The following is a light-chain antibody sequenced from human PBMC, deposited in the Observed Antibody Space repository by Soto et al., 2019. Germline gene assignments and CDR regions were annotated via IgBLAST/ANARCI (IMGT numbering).Light chain of an antibody. Sequence: QAVVTQPHSVSGAPGQRVTISCTASSSNIGAGYDVHWYQQLPGTAPKLLIYGNSNRPSGVPDRFSGSKSGTSASLAITGLQADDEADYYCQSYDSSLSGYVFGTGTKVTVL. CDR3: QSYDSSLSGYV. V-gene: IGLV1-40*01. J-gene: IGLJ1*01. CDR1: SSNIGAGYD. CDR2: GNS.